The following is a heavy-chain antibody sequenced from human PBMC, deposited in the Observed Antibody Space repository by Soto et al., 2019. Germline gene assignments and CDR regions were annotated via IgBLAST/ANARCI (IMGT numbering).Heavy chain of an antibody. CDR1: GYTFSDYA. CDR2: INAGNGNT. J-gene: IGHJ4*02. Sequence: QGQLVQSGGEVKKPGASVKLSCKASGYTFSDYAIQWLRQAPGQRLEWMGWINAGNGNTKYSQTFQGRVSITRVTSASTADIELTILSSEDTAVYYFAEGRWVATRFTYYFDYWGQGTLVSAFS. V-gene: IGHV1-3*01. D-gene: IGHD5-12*01. CDR3: AEGRWVATRFTYYFDY.